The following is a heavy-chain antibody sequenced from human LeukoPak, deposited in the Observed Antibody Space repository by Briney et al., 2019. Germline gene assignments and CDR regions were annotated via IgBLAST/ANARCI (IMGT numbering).Heavy chain of an antibody. J-gene: IGHJ4*02. CDR1: GFTFDDYA. CDR2: ISWNSGSI. V-gene: IGHV3-9*01. CDR3: AKGSYYDSSGYDPPFDY. Sequence: GGSLRLSCAASGFTFDDYAMHWVRQAPGMGLEWVSGISWNSGSIGYADSVKGRFTISRDNAKNSLYLQMNSLRAEDTALYYCAKGSYYDSSGYDPPFDYWGQGTLVTVSS. D-gene: IGHD3-22*01.